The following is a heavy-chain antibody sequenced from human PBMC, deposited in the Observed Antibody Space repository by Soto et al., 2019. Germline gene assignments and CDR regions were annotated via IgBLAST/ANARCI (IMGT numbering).Heavy chain of an antibody. V-gene: IGHV4-61*01. CDR3: FSSRGY. Sequence: QVQLQESGPGLVKPSETLSLTCSVSGVSVNSGNYYWHWIRQPPGKGLEWIGRIYFSGSTNYNPSLKSRVTISLDMSKNQFSLKLNSVTAADTAVYYCFSSRGYWGQGTLVTVSS. J-gene: IGHJ4*02. CDR2: IYFSGST. D-gene: IGHD3-10*01. CDR1: GVSVNSGNYY.